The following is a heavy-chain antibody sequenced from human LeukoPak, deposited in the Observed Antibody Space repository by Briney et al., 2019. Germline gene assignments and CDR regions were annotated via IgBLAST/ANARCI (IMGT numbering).Heavy chain of an antibody. J-gene: IGHJ4*02. V-gene: IGHV4-34*01. CDR1: GXSFSGYY. D-gene: IGHD3-10*01. Sequence: SETLSLTCAVYGXSFSGYYWSWIRQPPGKGLEWIGEINHSGSTNYNPSLKSRVTISVDRSKNQFSLKVSSVTAADTAVYYCARVIRGFGALDYWGQGTLVTVSS. CDR2: INHSGST. CDR3: ARVIRGFGALDY.